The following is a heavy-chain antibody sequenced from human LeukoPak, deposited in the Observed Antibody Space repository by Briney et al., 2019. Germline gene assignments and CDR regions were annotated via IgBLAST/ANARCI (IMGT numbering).Heavy chain of an antibody. CDR2: IYYSGST. Sequence: PSETLSLTCTVSGGSISSYYWSWIRQPPGKGLEWIGNIYYSGSTNYNPSLKSRVTISVDTSKNQFSLRLSSVTAADTAVYYCARQSYTAYYYYVMDVWGQGTTVTVSS. CDR3: ARQSYTAYYYYVMDV. V-gene: IGHV4-59*08. J-gene: IGHJ6*02. D-gene: IGHD3-10*01. CDR1: GGSISSYY.